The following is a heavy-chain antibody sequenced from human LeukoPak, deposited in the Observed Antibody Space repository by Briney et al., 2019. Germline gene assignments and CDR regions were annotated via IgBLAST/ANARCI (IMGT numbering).Heavy chain of an antibody. CDR3: ARVSGVPVAGTWYTWFDP. CDR1: GFTFSSYW. Sequence: GGSLRLSCAASGFTFSSYWMHWVCQAPGKGLVWVSRINTDGSSTSYADSVKGRFTISRDNAKNTLYLQMNSLRVEDTAVYFCARVSGVPVAGTWYTWFDPWGQGTLVTVSS. D-gene: IGHD6-19*01. V-gene: IGHV3-74*01. CDR2: INTDGSST. J-gene: IGHJ5*02.